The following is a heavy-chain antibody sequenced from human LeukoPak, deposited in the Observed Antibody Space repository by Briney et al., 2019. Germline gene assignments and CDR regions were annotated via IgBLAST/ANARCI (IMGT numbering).Heavy chain of an antibody. D-gene: IGHD2-2*01. CDR1: GGIFSSYV. V-gene: IGHV1-69*06. CDR2: IIPIFGTA. J-gene: IGHJ6*04. CDR3: ASGPDIVVVPAAHAGGDYYYGMDV. Sequence: ESSVKVSCKACGGIFSSYVISGVRQAPGQGLDWMGVIIPIFGTANYAQKFQGRGTITADKSTSTAYMELSSLRSEDTAVYCCASGPDIVVVPAAHAGGDYYYGMDVWGKGTTVTVSS.